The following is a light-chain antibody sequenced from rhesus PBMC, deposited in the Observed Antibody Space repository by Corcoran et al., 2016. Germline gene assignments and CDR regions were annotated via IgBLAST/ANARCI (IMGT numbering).Light chain of an antibody. CDR3: QKSSSFPFS. Sequence: ETVVTQSPATLSLSPGERATLPWRASQSVGSYVAWYQQKPGQAPRLLIYGASGRATGIPDRFSGSGSGTVFTLPISSMEPEDVGLYYCQKSSSFPFSFGPGTKLHIK. J-gene: IGKJ3*01. CDR1: QSVGSY. V-gene: IGKV3-24*04. CDR2: GAS.